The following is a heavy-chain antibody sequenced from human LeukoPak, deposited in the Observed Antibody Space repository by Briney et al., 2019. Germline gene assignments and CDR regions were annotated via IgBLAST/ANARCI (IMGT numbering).Heavy chain of an antibody. CDR1: GYTFTSYG. J-gene: IGHJ4*02. CDR3: ARGGIYEQWLVKLDY. D-gene: IGHD6-19*01. CDR2: ISAYNGNT. Sequence: GASVKVSCKASGYTFTSYGISWVRQAPGQGLEWMGWISAYNGNTNYAQKLQGRVTMTTNTSTSTAYMEPRSLRSDDTAVYYCARGGIYEQWLVKLDYWGQGTLVTVSS. V-gene: IGHV1-18*01.